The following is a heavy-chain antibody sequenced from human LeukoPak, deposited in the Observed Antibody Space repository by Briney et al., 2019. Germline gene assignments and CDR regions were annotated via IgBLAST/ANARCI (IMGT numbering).Heavy chain of an antibody. V-gene: IGHV3-73*01. J-gene: IGHJ4*02. D-gene: IGHD4-17*01. CDR3: TRRLMTTVNDY. CDR2: IRSKANDHAT. CDR1: GFTFSGST. Sequence: GGSLRLSCAGSGFTFSGSTMHWVRQSPGKGLEWVGRIRSKANDHATAYAASVRGRFTISRDDSENTAYLQMNSLKTEDTAIYYCTRRLMTTVNDYWGQGTLVTVSS.